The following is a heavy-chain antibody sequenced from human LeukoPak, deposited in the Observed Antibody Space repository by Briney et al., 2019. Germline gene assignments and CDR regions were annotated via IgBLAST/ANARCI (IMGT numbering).Heavy chain of an antibody. CDR2: IIPMFGSA. Sequence: GASVKVSCKASGDIFNSYSISWVRQAPGQGLEWMGGIIPMFGSANYAQTFQDRVTITTDQSTSTAYMELSSLSSENTAVYYCARVGRSRGSLPNSYYYMDVWGIGTTVTVSS. CDR1: GDIFNSYS. CDR3: ARVGRSRGSLPNSYYYMDV. J-gene: IGHJ6*03. D-gene: IGHD1-26*01. V-gene: IGHV1-69*05.